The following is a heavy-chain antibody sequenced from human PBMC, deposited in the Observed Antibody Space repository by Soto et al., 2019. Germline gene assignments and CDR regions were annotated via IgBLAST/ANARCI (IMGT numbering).Heavy chain of an antibody. D-gene: IGHD3-10*01. CDR2: INHSGST. CDR3: ARLSYYYGSGSYPRYYYYGMDV. CDR1: GGSFSGYY. J-gene: IGHJ6*02. V-gene: IGHV4-34*01. Sequence: PSETLSLTCAVYGGSFSGYYWSWIRQPPGKGLEWIGEINHSGSTNYNPSLKSRVTISVDTSKNQFSLKLSSVTAADTAVYYCARLSYYYGSGSYPRYYYYGMDVWGQGTTVTVSS.